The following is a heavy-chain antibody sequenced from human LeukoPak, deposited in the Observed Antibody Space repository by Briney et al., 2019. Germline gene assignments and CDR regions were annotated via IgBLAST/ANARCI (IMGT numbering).Heavy chain of an antibody. Sequence: GGSLRLSCAASGFSFRDYWMNWVRQAPGKGLEWVASINKDESARYYVDSVKGRFTISRDNAKNSLYLQMNSLRVEDTAVYFCARGGYYIFDSWGQGTLVTVSS. V-gene: IGHV3-7*01. D-gene: IGHD3-10*01. CDR1: GFSFRDYW. J-gene: IGHJ4*02. CDR3: ARGGYYIFDS. CDR2: INKDESAR.